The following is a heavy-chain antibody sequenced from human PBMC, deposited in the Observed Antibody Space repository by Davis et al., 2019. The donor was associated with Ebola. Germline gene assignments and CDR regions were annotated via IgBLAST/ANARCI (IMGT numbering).Heavy chain of an antibody. D-gene: IGHD3-3*01. J-gene: IGHJ4*02. CDR2: IYYSGST. CDR3: ARDGYDFWSGYLPGSGYDGYFDY. Sequence: GSLRLSCIVSGGSISRYSWSWIRQPPGKALEWIGYIYYSGSTNYNPSLKSRVTISVDTSKNQFSLKLSSVTAADTAVYYCARDGYDFWSGYLPGSGYDGYFDYWGQGTLVTVSS. V-gene: IGHV4-59*12. CDR1: GGSISRYS.